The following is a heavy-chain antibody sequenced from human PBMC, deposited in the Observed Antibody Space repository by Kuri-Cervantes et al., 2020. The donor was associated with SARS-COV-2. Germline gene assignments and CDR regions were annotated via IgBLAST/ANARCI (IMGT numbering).Heavy chain of an antibody. Sequence: ASVKVSCKVSGYTLTELSMHWVRQAPGKGLDWMGGFDPEDGETIYAQKFQGRVTMTEDTSTDTAYMELSSLRSEETAVYYWAIRAYYDFWSGYRAYNWFDPWGQGTLVTVSS. CDR1: GYTLTELS. V-gene: IGHV1-24*01. D-gene: IGHD3-3*01. J-gene: IGHJ5*02. CDR3: AIRAYYDFWSGYRAYNWFDP. CDR2: FDPEDGET.